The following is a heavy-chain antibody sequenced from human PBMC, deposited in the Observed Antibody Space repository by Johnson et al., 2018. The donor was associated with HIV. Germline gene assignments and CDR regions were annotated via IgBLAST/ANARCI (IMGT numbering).Heavy chain of an antibody. Sequence: QLVESGGGVVQPGRSLRLSCAASGFTFSTYGMHWVRQAPGKGLEWVAVISYDGSNKYYADSVKGRFTISRDNSKNTLYLQMNSLRAEDTAVYYCARAAYCGGDCYSGSRLDAFDIWGQGTMVTVSS. D-gene: IGHD2-21*02. CDR1: GFTFSTYG. V-gene: IGHV3-33*05. CDR3: ARAAYCGGDCYSGSRLDAFDI. J-gene: IGHJ3*02. CDR2: ISYDGSNK.